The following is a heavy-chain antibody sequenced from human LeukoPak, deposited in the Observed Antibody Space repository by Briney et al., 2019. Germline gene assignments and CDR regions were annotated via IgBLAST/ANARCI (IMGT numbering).Heavy chain of an antibody. CDR3: ARDHSADDSSGYWGKIDY. J-gene: IGHJ4*02. V-gene: IGHV3-48*03. CDR1: GFTFSSYE. D-gene: IGHD3-22*01. Sequence: GGSLRLSCAASGFTFSSYEMHWVRQPPGKGLEWVSYISSSDSTIYYADSVKGRFTISRDNAKNSLYLQMNSLRADDTAVYYCARDHSADDSSGYWGKIDYWGQGTLVTVSS. CDR2: ISSSDSTI.